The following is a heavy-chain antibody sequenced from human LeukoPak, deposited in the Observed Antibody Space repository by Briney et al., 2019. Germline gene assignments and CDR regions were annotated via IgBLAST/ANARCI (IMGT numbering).Heavy chain of an antibody. V-gene: IGHV3-7*01. CDR3: ARDRVAYSAKSGWNFDL. J-gene: IGHJ2*01. Sequence: GGSLRLSCAASGFTFSSYWMSWVRQAPGKGLEWVANIKQDGNEKYCVDSVKGRFTVSRDNAKNSVYLQMNSLRAEDTAVYYCARDRVAYSAKSGWNFDLWGRGTLVTVSS. D-gene: IGHD4/OR15-4a*01. CDR1: GFTFSSYW. CDR2: IKQDGNEK.